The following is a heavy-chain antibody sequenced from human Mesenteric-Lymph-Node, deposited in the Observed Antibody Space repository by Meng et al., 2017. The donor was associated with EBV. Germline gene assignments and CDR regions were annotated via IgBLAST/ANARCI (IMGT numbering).Heavy chain of an antibody. CDR2: INHSGST. CDR1: GGSFSGYY. V-gene: IGHV4-34*01. CDR3: ARGYGSGHL. J-gene: IGHJ4*02. D-gene: IGHD3-10*01. Sequence: QVQLQQWGAGLLKPSETLSLTCAVYGGSFSGYYWSWIRQPPGKGLEWIGEINHSGSTNYNPSLKSRVTISVDTSKNQYSLKLSSVTAADTAEYYCARGYGSGHLWGQGTLVTVSS.